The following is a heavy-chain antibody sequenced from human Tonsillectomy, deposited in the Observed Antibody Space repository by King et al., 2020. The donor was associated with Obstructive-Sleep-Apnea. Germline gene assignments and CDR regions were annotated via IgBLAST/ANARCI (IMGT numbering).Heavy chain of an antibody. V-gene: IGHV2-5*02. CDR2: IYWDDDK. Sequence: TLKESGPTLVKPTQTLTLTCTLSGFSLSSSGGGVGWIRQPPGKAREWLALIYWDDDKRYSPSLKSRVTITKDTSKNQVVLTMTNMYPVDTATYYCAHSRFSSSLWGMDVWGQGTTVTVSS. CDR1: GFSLSSSGGG. J-gene: IGHJ6*02. D-gene: IGHD6-13*01. CDR3: AHSRFSSSLWGMDV.